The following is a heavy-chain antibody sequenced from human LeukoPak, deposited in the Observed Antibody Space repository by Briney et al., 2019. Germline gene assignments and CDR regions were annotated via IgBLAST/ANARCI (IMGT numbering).Heavy chain of an antibody. D-gene: IGHD4-23*01. V-gene: IGHV4-31*03. Sequence: SETLSLTCTVSGGSISSGVYYWSWIRQQPGRGLEWIGYIYYSGSTYYHPSLKSRLTISVDTSKNQFSLKLSSVTAADAAVYYCARGQNYGGNLHYVDYWGQGTLVTVSS. CDR1: GGSISSGVYY. J-gene: IGHJ4*02. CDR3: ARGQNYGGNLHYVDY. CDR2: IYYSGST.